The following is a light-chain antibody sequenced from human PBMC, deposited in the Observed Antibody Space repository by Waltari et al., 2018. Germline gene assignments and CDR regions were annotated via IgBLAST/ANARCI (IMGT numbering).Light chain of an antibody. CDR3: QQYNTYPWT. CDR1: QRISSW. CDR2: DAS. Sequence: DIQMTQSPSTVSASVGDRVTITCRASQRISSWLAWYQQKPGKAPKLLIYDASSLERGVPSRFSGSGSGTEFTLTISSLQPDDFAAYYCQQYNTYPWTFGQGTKVEIK. J-gene: IGKJ1*01. V-gene: IGKV1-5*01.